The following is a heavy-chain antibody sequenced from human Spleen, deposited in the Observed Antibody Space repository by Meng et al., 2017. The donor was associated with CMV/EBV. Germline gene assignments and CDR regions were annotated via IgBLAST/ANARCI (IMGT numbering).Heavy chain of an antibody. D-gene: IGHD3-22*01. CDR3: ARGGLITMIAY. J-gene: IGHJ4*02. V-gene: IGHV4-39*07. Sequence: QWRRPESAQGLVKPSQPLSLHCTVSGDSISSSSYYWGWIRQPPGKGLEWIGSIYYSGSTYYNPSLKSRVTISVDTSKNQFSLKLSSVTAADTAVYYCARGGLITMIAYWGQGTLVTVSS. CDR1: GDSISSSSYY. CDR2: IYYSGST.